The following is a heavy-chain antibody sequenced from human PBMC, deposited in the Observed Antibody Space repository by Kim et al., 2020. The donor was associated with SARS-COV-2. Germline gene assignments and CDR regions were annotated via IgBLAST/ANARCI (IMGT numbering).Heavy chain of an antibody. CDR1: GYTFTSYA. J-gene: IGHJ6*02. V-gene: IGHV1-3*01. D-gene: IGHD3-10*01. Sequence: ASVKVSCKASGYTFTSYAMHWVRQAPGQRLEWMGWINAGNGNTKYSQKFQGRVTITRDTSASTAYMELSSLRSEDTAVYYCARATLDYYGSGSYYGYYYYGMDVWGQGTTVTVSS. CDR3: ARATLDYYGSGSYYGYYYYGMDV. CDR2: INAGNGNT.